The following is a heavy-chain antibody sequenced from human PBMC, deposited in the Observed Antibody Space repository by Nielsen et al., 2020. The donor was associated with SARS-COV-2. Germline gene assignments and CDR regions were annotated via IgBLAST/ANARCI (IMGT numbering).Heavy chain of an antibody. Sequence: GSLRLSCVASGFTFSGSAMHWVRQASGKGLEWLGRIRSYANEYATAYAASVKGRFTISRDDSKNTLYLQMNSLRAEDTAVYYCARDHPPYEQQLSLQRAYWGQGTLVTVSS. J-gene: IGHJ4*02. D-gene: IGHD6-13*01. CDR2: IRSYANEYAT. CDR3: ARDHPPYEQQLSLQRAY. V-gene: IGHV3-73*01. CDR1: GFTFSGSA.